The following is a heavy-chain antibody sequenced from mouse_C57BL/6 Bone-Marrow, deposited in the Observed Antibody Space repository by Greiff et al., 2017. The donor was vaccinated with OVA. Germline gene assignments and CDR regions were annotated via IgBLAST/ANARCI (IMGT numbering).Heavy chain of an antibody. V-gene: IGHV5-16*01. J-gene: IGHJ2*01. CDR3: ARAPYYFDY. CDR2: INYDGSST. Sequence: DVKLVESEGGLVQPGSSMKLSCTASGFTFSDYYMAWVRQVPEKGLEWVANINYDGSSTYYLDSLKSRFIISRDNAKNILYLQMSSLKSEDTATYYCARAPYYFDYWGQGTTLTVSS. CDR1: GFTFSDYY.